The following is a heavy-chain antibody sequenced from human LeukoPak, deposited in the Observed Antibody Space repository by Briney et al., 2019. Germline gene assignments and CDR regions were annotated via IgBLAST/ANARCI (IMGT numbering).Heavy chain of an antibody. V-gene: IGHV4-61*01. CDR1: GGSVSSCSYY. D-gene: IGHD3-22*01. J-gene: IGHJ3*02. Sequence: SETLSLTCTVSGGSVSSCSYYWSWIRQPPGKGLEWIGYIYYSGSTNYNPSLKSRVTISVDTSKNQFSLKLSSVTAADTAVYYCARDPAYYYDSSGYLDAFDIWGQGTMVTVSS. CDR2: IYYSGST. CDR3: ARDPAYYYDSSGYLDAFDI.